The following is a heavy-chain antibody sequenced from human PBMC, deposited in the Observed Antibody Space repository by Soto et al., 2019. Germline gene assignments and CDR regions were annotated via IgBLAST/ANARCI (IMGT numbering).Heavy chain of an antibody. CDR1: GFTFSSYE. V-gene: IGHV3-48*03. Sequence: GGSLRLSCAASGFTFSSYEMNWVRQAPGKGLEWVSYISSSGSTIYYADSVKGRFTISRDNAKNSLYLQMNSLRAEDTAVYYFARGSSDGKMATADDAFDIWGQGTMVTVSS. J-gene: IGHJ3*02. CDR2: ISSSGSTI. D-gene: IGHD5-12*01. CDR3: ARGSSDGKMATADDAFDI.